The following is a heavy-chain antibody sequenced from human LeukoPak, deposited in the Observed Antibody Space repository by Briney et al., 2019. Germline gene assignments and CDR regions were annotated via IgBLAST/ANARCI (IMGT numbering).Heavy chain of an antibody. CDR3: AKVVVAADRPAVAGTGLGDY. CDR2: ISYDGSNK. D-gene: IGHD6-19*01. Sequence: PGGSLRLSCAASGLTFSSYAMHWVRQAPGKGLEWVAVISYDGSNKYYADSVKGRFTISRDNSKNTLYLQMNSLRAEDTAVYYCAKVVVAADRPAVAGTGLGDYWGQGTLVTVSS. CDR1: GLTFSSYA. J-gene: IGHJ4*02. V-gene: IGHV3-30-3*01.